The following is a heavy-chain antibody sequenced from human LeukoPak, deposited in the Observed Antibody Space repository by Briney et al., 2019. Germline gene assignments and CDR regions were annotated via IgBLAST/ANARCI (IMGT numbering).Heavy chain of an antibody. J-gene: IGHJ4*02. Sequence: SVKVSCKASGGTFSSYAISWVRQAPGQGLEWMGGIIPIFGTAKYAQKFQGRVTITADKSTSTAYMELGSLRSEDTAVYYCARGGYSAGSWYLFHYFDYWGQGTLVTVSS. CDR3: ARGGYSAGSWYLFHYFDY. V-gene: IGHV1-69*06. CDR2: IIPIFGTA. CDR1: GGTFSSYA. D-gene: IGHD6-13*01.